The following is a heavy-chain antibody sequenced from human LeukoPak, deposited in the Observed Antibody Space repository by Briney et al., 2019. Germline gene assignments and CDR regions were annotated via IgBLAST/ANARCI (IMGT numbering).Heavy chain of an antibody. V-gene: IGHV4-4*07. Sequence: SETLSLTCTVSGGSISSYYWSWIRQPAGKGLEWIGRIYTSGSTNYNPSLKSRVTMSVDTSKNQFSLELSSVTAADTAVYYCARDIRDSGWYGFGAFDIWGQGTMVTVSS. CDR1: GGSISSYY. D-gene: IGHD6-19*01. J-gene: IGHJ3*02. CDR3: ARDIRDSGWYGFGAFDI. CDR2: IYTSGST.